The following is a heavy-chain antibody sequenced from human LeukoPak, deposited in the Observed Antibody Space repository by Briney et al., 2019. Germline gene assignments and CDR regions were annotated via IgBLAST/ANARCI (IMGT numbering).Heavy chain of an antibody. J-gene: IGHJ6*03. V-gene: IGHV4-34*01. CDR2: INHSGST. CDR1: GGSFSGYY. D-gene: IGHD6-13*01. Sequence: PSETLSLTCAVYGGSFSGYYWSWIRQPPGKGLEWIGEINHSGSTNYNPSLKSRVTISVDTSKNQFSLKLSSVTAADTAVYYCAGLLAAGGHYYMDVWGKGTTVTISS. CDR3: AGLLAAGGHYYMDV.